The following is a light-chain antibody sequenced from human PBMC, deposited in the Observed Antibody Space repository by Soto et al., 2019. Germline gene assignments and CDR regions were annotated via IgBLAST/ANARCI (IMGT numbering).Light chain of an antibody. CDR2: STS. Sequence: DIQMTQSPSSLSASVGDRVTITCRASQSIAGYLSWYQQRPWKAPKFLIYSTSNLQRGVPSRFSGSGSGTDFSLTINGLQPEDFATYFCQQSFSVPITFGQGTRLEIK. V-gene: IGKV1-39*01. J-gene: IGKJ5*01. CDR1: QSIAGY. CDR3: QQSFSVPIT.